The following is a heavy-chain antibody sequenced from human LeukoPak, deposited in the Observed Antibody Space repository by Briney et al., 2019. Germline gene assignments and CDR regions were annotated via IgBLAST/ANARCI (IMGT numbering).Heavy chain of an antibody. CDR2: INHSGST. CDR1: GGSISSYY. Sequence: PSETLSLTCTVSGGSISSYYWSWIRQPPGKGLEWIGEINHSGSTNYNPSLKSRVTISVDTSKNQFSLKLSSVTAADTAVYYCARAVAAAGTALDYWGQGTLVTVSS. D-gene: IGHD6-13*01. V-gene: IGHV4-34*01. CDR3: ARAVAAAGTALDY. J-gene: IGHJ4*02.